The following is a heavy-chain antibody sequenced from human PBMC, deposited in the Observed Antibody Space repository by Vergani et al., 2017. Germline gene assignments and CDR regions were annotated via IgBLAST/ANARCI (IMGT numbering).Heavy chain of an antibody. D-gene: IGHD3-16*01. CDR1: GFTFDDYA. J-gene: IGHJ5*02. CDR3: ARAGGPHWFDP. CDR2: INWNGGST. V-gene: IGHV3-9*01. Sequence: EVQLVESGGGLVQPGRSLRLSCAASGFTFDDYAMHWVRQAPGKGLERVSGINWNGGSTGYADSVKGRFTISRDNAKNSLYLQMNSLRAEDTALYHCARAGGPHWFDPWGQGTLVTVSS.